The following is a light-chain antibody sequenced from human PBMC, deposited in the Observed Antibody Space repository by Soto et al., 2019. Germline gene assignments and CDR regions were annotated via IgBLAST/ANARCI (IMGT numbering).Light chain of an antibody. J-gene: IGLJ2*01. CDR1: STNIGAYDY. CDR2: DVT. V-gene: IGLV2-11*01. CDR3: SSFAGSYGL. Sequence: QSALTQPPSVSGSPGQSVTVSCTGSSTNIGAYDYVSWYQLHPDEAPRLILFDVTQRPSGVPDRFSGSKSGNTASLTISRLQAEDEAEYYCSSFAGSYGLFGGGTKLTVL.